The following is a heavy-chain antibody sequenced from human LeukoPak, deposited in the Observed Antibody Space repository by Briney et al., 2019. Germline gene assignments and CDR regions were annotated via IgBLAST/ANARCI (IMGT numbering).Heavy chain of an antibody. J-gene: IGHJ4*02. CDR1: GYTFTIYY. D-gene: IGHD2-15*01. Sequence: ASVKVSCKASGYTFTIYYMHWVRQAPGQGLEWMGIINPSGGSTSYAQKFQGRVTITRDMSTSTVYMELSSLRSEDTAVYYCARESGLVVAATSLDYWGQGTLVTVSS. CDR3: ARESGLVVAATSLDY. V-gene: IGHV1-46*01. CDR2: INPSGGST.